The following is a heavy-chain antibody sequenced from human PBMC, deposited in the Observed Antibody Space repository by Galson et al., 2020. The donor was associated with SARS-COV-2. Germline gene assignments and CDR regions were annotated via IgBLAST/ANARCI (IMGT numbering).Heavy chain of an antibody. D-gene: IGHD4-17*01. J-gene: IGHJ3*02. CDR1: INRRSYS. V-gene: IGHV4-30-2*01. CDR3: ARLHYGEYAPEAFDI. Sequence: INRRSYSWNWLRQPPGQGLACIVYISHSASTYYHPSLKSRVTISGDRSKNQFSLRLSSVTAADTAVYYCARLHYGEYAPEAFDIWGPGTRVTVAS. CDR2: ISHSAST.